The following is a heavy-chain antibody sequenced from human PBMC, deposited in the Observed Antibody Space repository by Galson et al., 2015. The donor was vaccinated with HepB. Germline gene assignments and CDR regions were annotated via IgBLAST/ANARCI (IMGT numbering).Heavy chain of an antibody. Sequence: SVKVSCKASGYTFTSYAMHWVRQAPGQRLEWMGWINAGNGNTKYSQKLQGRVTITRDTSASTAYMELSSLRSEDTAVYYCARDSEATVTTFDYWGQGTLVTVSS. V-gene: IGHV1-3*01. CDR2: INAGNGNT. CDR1: GYTFTSYA. D-gene: IGHD4-17*01. J-gene: IGHJ4*02. CDR3: ARDSEATVTTFDY.